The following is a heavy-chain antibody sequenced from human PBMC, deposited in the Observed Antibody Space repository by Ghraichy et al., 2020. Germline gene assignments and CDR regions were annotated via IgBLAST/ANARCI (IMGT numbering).Heavy chain of an antibody. D-gene: IGHD2-2*02. CDR2: ISGSGGST. CDR3: ANSEFCSSTSCYKANYYYYGMDV. V-gene: IGHV3-23*01. Sequence: GGSLRLSCAASGFTFSSYAMSWVRQAPGKGLEWVSAISGSGGSTYYADSVKGRFTISRDNSKNTLYLQMNSLRAEDTAVYYCANSEFCSSTSCYKANYYYYGMDVWGQGTTVTVSS. CDR1: GFTFSSYA. J-gene: IGHJ6*02.